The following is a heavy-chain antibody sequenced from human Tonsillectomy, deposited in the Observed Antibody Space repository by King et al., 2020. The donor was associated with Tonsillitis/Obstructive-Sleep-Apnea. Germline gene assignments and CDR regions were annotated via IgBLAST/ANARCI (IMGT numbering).Heavy chain of an antibody. Sequence: VQLVESGGGLVKPGGSLRLSCAASGFTFSNAWMSWVRQAPGKGLEWVGRIKSKTVGGTTDYAAPVKGRFTISRDDSKNTLYLQMNSLKTEDTAVYYCTTEGDYGFDYWGQGTLVTVSS. CDR2: IKSKTVGGTT. D-gene: IGHD4-17*01. CDR1: GFTFSNAW. V-gene: IGHV3-15*01. J-gene: IGHJ4*02. CDR3: TTEGDYGFDY.